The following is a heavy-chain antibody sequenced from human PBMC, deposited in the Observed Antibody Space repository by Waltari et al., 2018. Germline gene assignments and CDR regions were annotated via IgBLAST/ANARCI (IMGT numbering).Heavy chain of an antibody. CDR2: ISHSGYT. CDR3: ASLLLDTPPGSYYYYMDV. D-gene: IGHD3-3*01. Sequence: QVHLQQWGAGLLKPSETLSLTCGVYGGTLRGFYWSWIRQPPGKGLEWIGEISHSGYTTYNRSLKGRATVSLDTSKSQFSPTLYSMTAADTAVYYCASLLLDTPPGSYYYYMDVWGKGTTVTVSS. CDR1: GGTLRGFY. V-gene: IGHV4-34*02. J-gene: IGHJ6*03.